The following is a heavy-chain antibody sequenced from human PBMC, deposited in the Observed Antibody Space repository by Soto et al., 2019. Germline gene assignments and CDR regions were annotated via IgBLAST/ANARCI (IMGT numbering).Heavy chain of an antibody. CDR2: INPRGGST. V-gene: IGHV1-46*01. CDR3: ARVLKEDAASYYDYAMDV. CDR1: GHTFTSSY. D-gene: IGHD6-25*01. J-gene: IGHJ6*01. Sequence: ASVKVSCKASGHTFTSSYVHWVRQAPGHGLEWMGVINPRGGSTNYAQKFQGRVTMTRDTSTSTVYMELSSLRSEDTAVYYCARVLKEDAASYYDYAMDVWGQGTTVTVSS.